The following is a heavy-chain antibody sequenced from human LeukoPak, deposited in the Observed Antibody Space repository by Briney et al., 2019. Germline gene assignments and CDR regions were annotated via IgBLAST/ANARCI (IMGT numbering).Heavy chain of an antibody. V-gene: IGHV3-7*01. CDR1: GFTFSTYL. J-gene: IGHJ4*02. Sequence: GGSLRLSCAASGFTFSTYLMSWVRQAPGKGLEWVANIKEDGSENYYVDSVKGRFTISRDNAKNSLYLQMNSLRAEDTAVYYCVRQAGVYWGQGTLVTVSS. CDR2: IKEDGSEN. D-gene: IGHD3-10*01. CDR3: VRQAGVY.